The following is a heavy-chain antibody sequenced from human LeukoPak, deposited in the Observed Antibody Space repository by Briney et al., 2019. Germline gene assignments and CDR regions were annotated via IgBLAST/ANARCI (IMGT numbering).Heavy chain of an antibody. D-gene: IGHD3-22*01. J-gene: IGHJ3*01. V-gene: IGHV3-30*02. CDR1: GFTFSSYA. CDR3: ARGGYYDASLGFDV. Sequence: GGSLRLSCAASGFTFSSYAMHWVRQAPGKGLEWVAFIRYDENNKYYADSVKGRFTISRDNSKNTLYLQMSSLKPEDTAVYYCARGGYYDASLGFDVWGQGTMVTVSS. CDR2: IRYDENNK.